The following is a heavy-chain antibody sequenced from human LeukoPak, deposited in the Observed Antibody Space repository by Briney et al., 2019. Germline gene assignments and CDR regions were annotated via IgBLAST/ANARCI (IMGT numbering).Heavy chain of an antibody. CDR1: GFAFSNFA. V-gene: IGHV3-7*01. CDR3: ARDLYYFDRSGYYASDL. J-gene: IGHJ5*02. D-gene: IGHD3-22*01. Sequence: GGSLRLSCAASGFAFSNFAMHWVRQGPGKGLEWVANINQDGSEKHYVDSLRGRFTISRDNAKNSLYLQMNSLRAEDTAVYFCARDLYYFDRSGYYASDLWGQGTLVTVSS. CDR2: INQDGSEK.